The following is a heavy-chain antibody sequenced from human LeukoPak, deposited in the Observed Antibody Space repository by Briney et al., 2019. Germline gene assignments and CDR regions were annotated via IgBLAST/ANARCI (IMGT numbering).Heavy chain of an antibody. J-gene: IGHJ4*02. CDR3: ARRLDRGNFDF. CDR1: GYSFTTYW. CDR2: LDPGGSDT. D-gene: IGHD3-10*01. Sequence: GESLRISCQGSGYSFTTYWIGWVRQLPGKGLEWMGILDPGGSDTRYSPAFQGQVTMSADKSITTAYLQWSRLKASDTAIYYCARRLDRGNFDFWGQGTLVTVSS. V-gene: IGHV5-51*01.